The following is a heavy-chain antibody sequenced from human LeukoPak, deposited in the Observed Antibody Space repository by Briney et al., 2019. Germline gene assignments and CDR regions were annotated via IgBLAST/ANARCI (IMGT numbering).Heavy chain of an antibody. CDR3: ARDGENYDSSGYYYSSFDY. D-gene: IGHD3-22*01. CDR2: ISYDGSNK. J-gene: IGHJ4*02. CDR1: GFTFSSYA. V-gene: IGHV3-30-3*01. Sequence: PGGSLRLSCAASGFTFSSYAMHWVRQAPGKGLEWVAVISYDGSNKYYADSVKGRFTISRGNSKNTLYLQMHSLRAEDTAVYYCARDGENYDSSGYYYSSFDYWGQGTLVTVSS.